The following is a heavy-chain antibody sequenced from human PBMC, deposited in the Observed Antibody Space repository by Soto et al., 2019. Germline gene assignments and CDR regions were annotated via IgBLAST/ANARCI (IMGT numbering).Heavy chain of an antibody. V-gene: IGHV1-69*01. CDR3: ARDRYCSSTSCYPTPFDY. CDR1: GGTFSSYA. J-gene: IGHJ4*02. CDR2: IIPIFGTA. D-gene: IGHD2-2*01. Sequence: QVQLVQSGAEVKKPGSSVKVSCKASGGTFSSYAISWVRQAPGQGLEWMGGIIPIFGTANYAQKFQGRVTITADESTSTAYMELSSLRSEDTAVYYCARDRYCSSTSCYPTPFDYWSQGTLVTVSS.